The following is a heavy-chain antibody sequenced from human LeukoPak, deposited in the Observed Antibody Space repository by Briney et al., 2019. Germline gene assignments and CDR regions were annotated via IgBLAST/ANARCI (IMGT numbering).Heavy chain of an antibody. Sequence: PSETLSLTCTVSGGSISTYYWSWIRQPPGKGLEWIGYIYYSGSTNYNPSLKSRVTISVDTSENQFSLKLSSVTAADTAVYYCARAGGDYSNYFDYWGQGTLVTVSS. V-gene: IGHV4-59*01. CDR3: ARAGGDYSNYFDY. CDR2: IYYSGST. CDR1: GGSISTYY. D-gene: IGHD4-11*01. J-gene: IGHJ4*02.